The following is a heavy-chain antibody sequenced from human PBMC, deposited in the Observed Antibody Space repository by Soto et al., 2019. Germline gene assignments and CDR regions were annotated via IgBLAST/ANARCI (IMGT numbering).Heavy chain of an antibody. V-gene: IGHV3-74*01. Sequence: GGSLRLSCAASGFTFSSYWMHWVRQAPGKGLVWVSRINSDGSSTSYADSVKGRFTISRDNAKNTLYLQMNSLRAEDTAVYYCARVAASAQLSTVVAAQPFNYYYYYGMDVWGQGTTVTVSS. CDR3: ARVAASAQLSTVVAAQPFNYYYYYGMDV. CDR2: INSDGSST. CDR1: GFTFSSYW. D-gene: IGHD2-15*01. J-gene: IGHJ6*02.